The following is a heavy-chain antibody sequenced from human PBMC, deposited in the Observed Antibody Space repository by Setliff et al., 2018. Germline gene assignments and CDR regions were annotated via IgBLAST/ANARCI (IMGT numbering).Heavy chain of an antibody. Sequence: GGSLRLSCAASALTFSSYWMNWVRQAPGKGLEWVASIKQDGSEIYYVDSVRGRFTISRDTAKNSVYLQMNSLRAEDTALYYCARGGVAATAPNGLWGQGTLVTVSS. J-gene: IGHJ1*01. CDR2: IKQDGSEI. V-gene: IGHV3-7*03. D-gene: IGHD6-13*01. CDR3: ARGGVAATAPNGL. CDR1: ALTFSSYW.